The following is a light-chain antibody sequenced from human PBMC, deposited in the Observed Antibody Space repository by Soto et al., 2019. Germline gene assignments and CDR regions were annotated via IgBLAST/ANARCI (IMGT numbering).Light chain of an antibody. J-gene: IGLJ1*01. CDR2: NYD. CDR3: AAWDASLNGYV. Sequence: QSVLTQPPSASGTPGQRVTISCSTSSSNLGDNTVNWYQQVPGTAPKLLIYNYDQRPPGVPDRFSGSKSGTSASLAISGLQSEDEADYYCAAWDASLNGYVFGTGTKLTVL. V-gene: IGLV1-44*01. CDR1: SSNLGDNT.